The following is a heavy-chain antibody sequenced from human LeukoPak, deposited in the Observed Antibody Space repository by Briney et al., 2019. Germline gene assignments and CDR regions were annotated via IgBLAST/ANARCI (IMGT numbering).Heavy chain of an antibody. CDR1: GLTFSSYS. J-gene: IGHJ4*02. Sequence: GGSLRLSCAASGLTFSSYSMNWVRQAPGKGLEWVSSISSSSSYIYYADSVKGRFTISRDNAKNSLYLQMNSLRAEDTAVYYCASETYYYDSSGYYLLSGFDYWGQGTLVTVSS. V-gene: IGHV3-21*01. CDR2: ISSSSSYI. CDR3: ASETYYYDSSGYYLLSGFDY. D-gene: IGHD3-22*01.